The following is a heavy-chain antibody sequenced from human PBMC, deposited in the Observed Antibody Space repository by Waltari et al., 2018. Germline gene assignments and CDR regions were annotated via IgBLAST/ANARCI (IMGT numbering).Heavy chain of an antibody. Sequence: QVQLVQSGAEVEKPGSPVKVSCKASGGTFSSYAISGVRQVAGQGLEWMGGIIPIFGTANYAQKFQGRVTITADESTSTAYMELSSLRSEDTAVYYCARSRDGYNYASAAFDIWGQGTMVTVSS. CDR1: GGTFSSYA. D-gene: IGHD5-12*01. CDR2: IIPIFGTA. J-gene: IGHJ3*02. V-gene: IGHV1-69*01. CDR3: ARSRDGYNYASAAFDI.